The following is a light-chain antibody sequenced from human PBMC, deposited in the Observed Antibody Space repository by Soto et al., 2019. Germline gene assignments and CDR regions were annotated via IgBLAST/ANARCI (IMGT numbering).Light chain of an antibody. J-gene: IGKJ1*01. CDR1: QSLLHSNGYNY. CDR2: LGS. CDR3: MQALQTPPT. V-gene: IGKV2-28*01. Sequence: IVMTRSPLSLPVTPGEPASISCRSSQSLLHSNGYNYLDWYLQKPGQSPQLLIYLGSNRASGVPDRFSGSGSGTDFTLQISRVEAEDVGVYYCMQALQTPPTFGQGTKV.